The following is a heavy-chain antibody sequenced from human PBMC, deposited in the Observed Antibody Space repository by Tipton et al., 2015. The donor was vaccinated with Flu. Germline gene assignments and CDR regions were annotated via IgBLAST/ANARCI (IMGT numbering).Heavy chain of an antibody. Sequence: SLRLSCAASGFTFSTYWMRWVRQAPGKGLEWVANINLDGSDKYYVDSVKGRFTISRDNAKNSLYLQMNSLRAEDTAVYNCARAIGAAGAYWGQGTLVTVSS. J-gene: IGHJ4*02. D-gene: IGHD6-13*01. V-gene: IGHV3-7*01. CDR1: GFTFSTYW. CDR3: ARAIGAAGAY. CDR2: INLDGSDK.